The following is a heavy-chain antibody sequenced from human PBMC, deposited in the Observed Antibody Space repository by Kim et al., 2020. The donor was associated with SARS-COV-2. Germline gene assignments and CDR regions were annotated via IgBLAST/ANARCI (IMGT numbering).Heavy chain of an antibody. Sequence: SETLSLTCAVYGGSFSGYYWSWIRQPPGKGLEWIGEIIHSGSTNYNPSLKSRVTISVDTSKNQFSLKLSSVTAADTAVYXXXRWGAVAGMDTFDYWGQGTXXXVXS. CDR2: IIHSGST. D-gene: IGHD6-19*01. CDR1: GGSFSGYY. CDR3: XRWGAVAGMDTFDY. J-gene: IGHJ4*02. V-gene: IGHV4-34*12.